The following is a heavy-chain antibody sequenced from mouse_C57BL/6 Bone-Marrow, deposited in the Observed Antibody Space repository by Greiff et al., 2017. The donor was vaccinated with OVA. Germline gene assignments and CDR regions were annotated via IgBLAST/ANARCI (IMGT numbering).Heavy chain of an antibody. V-gene: IGHV5-4*01. D-gene: IGHD2-4*01. Sequence: DVMLVESGGGLVKPGGSLKLSCAASGFTFSSYAMSWVRQTPEKRLEWVATISDGGSYTYYPDNVKGRFTISRDNAKNNLYLQMSHLKSEDTAMYYCARDKDYDGGDYWGQGTTLTVSS. J-gene: IGHJ2*01. CDR1: GFTFSSYA. CDR3: ARDKDYDGGDY. CDR2: ISDGGSYT.